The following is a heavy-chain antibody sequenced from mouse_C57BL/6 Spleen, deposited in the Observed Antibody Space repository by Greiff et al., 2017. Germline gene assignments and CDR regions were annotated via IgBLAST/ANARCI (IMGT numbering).Heavy chain of an antibody. D-gene: IGHD3-3*01. J-gene: IGHJ2*01. Sequence: QVQLQQPGAELVKPGASVKLSCKASGYTFTSYWMQWVKQRPGQGLEWIGEIDPSDSYTNYNQKFKGKATLTVDTSSSTAYMQLSSLTSEDSAVYYCAIGGPLYWGQGTTLTVSS. V-gene: IGHV1-50*01. CDR1: GYTFTSYW. CDR2: IDPSDSYT. CDR3: AIGGPLY.